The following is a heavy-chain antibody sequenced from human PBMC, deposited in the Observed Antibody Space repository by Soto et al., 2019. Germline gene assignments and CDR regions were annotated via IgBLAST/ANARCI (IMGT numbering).Heavy chain of an antibody. CDR1: GYTFTSYG. D-gene: IGHD3-3*01. CDR3: ARDNATIFGVVTEYYYYGMDV. CDR2: ISAYNGNT. V-gene: IGHV1-18*01. J-gene: IGHJ6*02. Sequence: ASVKVSCKASGYTFTSYGISWVRQAPGQGLEWMGWISAYNGNTNYAQKLQGRVTMTTDTSTSTAYMELRSLRSDDTAVYYCARDNATIFGVVTEYYYYGMDVWGQGTRVTVSS.